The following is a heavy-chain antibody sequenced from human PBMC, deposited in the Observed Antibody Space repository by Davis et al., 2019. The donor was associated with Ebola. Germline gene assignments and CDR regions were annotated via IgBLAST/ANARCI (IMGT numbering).Heavy chain of an antibody. D-gene: IGHD6-6*01. V-gene: IGHV3-23*01. Sequence: SLKIPCAAPGFTLTNYAMSWVRQAPGKGLEWVSTIIGTGINTYYADSVKGRFTISRDNSKNTLYLLMNSLRAEDTAVYYCAKGRAIAARHFVDYWGQGTLVTVSS. J-gene: IGHJ4*02. CDR1: GFTLTNYA. CDR2: IIGTGINT. CDR3: AKGRAIAARHFVDY.